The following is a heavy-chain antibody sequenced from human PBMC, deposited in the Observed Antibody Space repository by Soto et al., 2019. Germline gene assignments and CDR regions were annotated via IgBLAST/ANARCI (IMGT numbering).Heavy chain of an antibody. CDR1: GGSISSGDYY. CDR2: IYYSEST. Sequence: SETLSLTCTVSGGSISSGDYYWKWIRQHPGKGLEWIGYIYYSESTYYNPSLKSRVTISVDTSRSQFSLKLRSVTAADTAVYYCARDLGGDYGKSDAFDIWGQGTMVTVSS. V-gene: IGHV4-31*03. J-gene: IGHJ3*02. CDR3: ARDLGGDYGKSDAFDI. D-gene: IGHD4-17*01.